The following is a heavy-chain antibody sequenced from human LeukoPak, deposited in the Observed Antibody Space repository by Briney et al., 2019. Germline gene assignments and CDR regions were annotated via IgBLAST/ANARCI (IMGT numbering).Heavy chain of an antibody. D-gene: IGHD3-3*02. J-gene: IGHJ4*02. CDR3: VRNRNLKMTSTGILGN. CDR2: ITYDGGKK. CDR1: QFTFSNYA. V-gene: IGHV3-30*04. Sequence: GGSLRLSCAASQFTFSNYAFHWVRQAPGKGLEWVALITYDGGKKDYADSVKGRFTISRDNSRDTLYLQMNSLTVDDTAVYYCVRNRNLKMTSTGILGNWGQGTLVTVSS.